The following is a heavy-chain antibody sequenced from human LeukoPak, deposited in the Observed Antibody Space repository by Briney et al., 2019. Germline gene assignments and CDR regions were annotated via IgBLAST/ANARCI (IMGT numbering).Heavy chain of an antibody. Sequence: GGSLRLSCAASGFTVSSNYMSWVRRAPGKGLEWVSVIYSGGSTYYADSVKGRFTISRDNSKNTLYLQMNSLRAEDTAVYYCACSSGYYYIVYWGQGTLVTVSS. J-gene: IGHJ4*02. CDR2: IYSGGST. V-gene: IGHV3-53*01. CDR3: ACSSGYYYIVY. D-gene: IGHD3-22*01. CDR1: GFTVSSNY.